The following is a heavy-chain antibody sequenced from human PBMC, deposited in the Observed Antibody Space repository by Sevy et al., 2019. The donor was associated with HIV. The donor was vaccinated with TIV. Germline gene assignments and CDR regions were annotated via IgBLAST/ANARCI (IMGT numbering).Heavy chain of an antibody. CDR2: INSDGSST. CDR3: TRGDPIVPPAGYYYHMDV. V-gene: IGHV3-74*01. D-gene: IGHD1-26*01. J-gene: IGHJ6*03. CDR1: GFTFDSYW. Sequence: GGSLRLSCVASGFTFDSYWMHWVRQAPGKGLVWVSRINSDGSSTPYADSVMGRFTISRDNAKNTLYLQLNRLGAEDTAVYYCTRGDPIVPPAGYYYHMDVWGKWTTVIVSS.